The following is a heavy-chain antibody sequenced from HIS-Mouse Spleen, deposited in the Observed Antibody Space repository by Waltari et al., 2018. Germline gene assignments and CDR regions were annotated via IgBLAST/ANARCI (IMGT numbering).Heavy chain of an antibody. V-gene: IGHV4-39*07. Sequence: QLQLQESGPGLVKPSETLSLTCTVSGGSIRSSSYYWGWIRQPPGKGLEWIGSIYYSGSTYYNPSLKSRVTISVDTSKNKFSLKLSSVTAADTAVYYCAREIPYSSSWYDWYFDLWGRGTLVTVSS. J-gene: IGHJ2*01. CDR1: GGSIRSSSYY. D-gene: IGHD6-13*01. CDR3: AREIPYSSSWYDWYFDL. CDR2: IYYSGST.